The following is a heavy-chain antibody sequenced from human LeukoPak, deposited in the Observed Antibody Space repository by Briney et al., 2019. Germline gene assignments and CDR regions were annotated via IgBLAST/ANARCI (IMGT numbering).Heavy chain of an antibody. CDR3: ARTGYSSGWHFDY. D-gene: IGHD6-19*01. V-gene: IGHV4-59*08. CDR2: IYYSGST. CDR1: GGSISSYY. Sequence: SETLSLTCTVSGGSISSYYWSWIRQPPGKGLEWIGYIYYSGSTNYTPSLKSRVTISVDTSKNQFSLKLSSVTAADTAVYYCARTGYSSGWHFDYWGQGTLVTVSS. J-gene: IGHJ4*02.